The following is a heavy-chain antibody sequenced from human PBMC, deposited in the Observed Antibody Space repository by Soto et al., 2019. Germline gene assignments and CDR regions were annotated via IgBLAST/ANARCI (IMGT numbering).Heavy chain of an antibody. Sequence: GGSLRLSCAASGFTFSSYSMNWVRQAPGKGLEWVSSISSSSSYIYYADSVKGRFTISRDNAKNSLYLQMNSLRAEDTAVYYCARDLGEVYSNPIPVYYGMDVWGQGTTVTVSS. CDR1: GFTFSSYS. V-gene: IGHV3-21*04. D-gene: IGHD3-16*01. J-gene: IGHJ6*02. CDR3: ARDLGEVYSNPIPVYYGMDV. CDR2: ISSSSSYI.